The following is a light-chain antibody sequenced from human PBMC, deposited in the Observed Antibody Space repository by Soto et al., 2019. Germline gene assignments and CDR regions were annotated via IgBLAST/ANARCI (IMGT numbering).Light chain of an antibody. CDR3: QTWGTGIVV. CDR1: SGHSTYA. CDR2: LNSDGSH. V-gene: IGLV4-69*01. Sequence: QTVVTQSPSASASLGASVKLTCTLSSGHSTYAIAWHQQQPEKGPRYLVRLNSDGSHSKGDGIPDRFSGSSSGAERYLTISSLQSEDEADYYCQTWGTGIVVFGGGTQLTVL. J-gene: IGLJ2*01.